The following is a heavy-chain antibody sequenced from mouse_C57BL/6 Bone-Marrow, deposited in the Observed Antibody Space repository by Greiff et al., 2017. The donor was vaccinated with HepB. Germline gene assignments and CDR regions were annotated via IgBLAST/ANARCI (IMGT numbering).Heavy chain of an antibody. CDR3: AEDYYGSSPWFVY. CDR2: IYPGDGDT. CDR1: GYAFSSSW. Sequence: QVQLQQSGPELVKPGASVKISCKASGYAFSSSWMNWVKQRPGKGLEWIGRIYPGDGDTNYNGKFKGKATLTADKSSSTAYMQLSSLTSEDSAVYFCAEDYYGSSPWFVYWGQGTLVTVSA. V-gene: IGHV1-82*01. J-gene: IGHJ3*01. D-gene: IGHD1-1*01.